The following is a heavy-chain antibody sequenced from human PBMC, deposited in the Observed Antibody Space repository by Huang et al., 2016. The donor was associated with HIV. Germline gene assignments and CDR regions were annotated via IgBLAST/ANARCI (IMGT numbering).Heavy chain of an antibody. CDR1: GGSISSSSYY. Sequence: QLQLQESGPGLVKPSETLSLTCTVSGGSISSSSYYWGWIRQPPGKGLEWIGSIYHSWTTSYNPSRKSRGTISVYTARTQFSLKRSSVTAADTAVYYCAAHGRIVGIPAAPLRFDPWGQGTLVTVSS. CDR2: IYHSWTT. D-gene: IGHD6-13*01. J-gene: IGHJ5*02. CDR3: AAHGRIVGIPAAPLRFDP. V-gene: IGHV4-39*01.